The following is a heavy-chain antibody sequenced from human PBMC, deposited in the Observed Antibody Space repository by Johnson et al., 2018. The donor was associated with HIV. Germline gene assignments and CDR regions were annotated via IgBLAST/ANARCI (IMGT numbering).Heavy chain of an antibody. Sequence: VQLVESGGDLVQPGGSLRLSCAASGFTFSSYDMHWVRQVRGKGLEWVSGIGTIDDTYYADSVKGRSTISRDNPKNTLYLQMNSLIAEDTAVYYCARDLSGSSTVLSDAFDIWGQGTMVTVSS. CDR3: ARDLSGSSTVLSDAFDI. CDR1: GFTFSSYD. V-gene: IGHV3-13*01. D-gene: IGHD1-26*01. J-gene: IGHJ3*02. CDR2: IGTIDDT.